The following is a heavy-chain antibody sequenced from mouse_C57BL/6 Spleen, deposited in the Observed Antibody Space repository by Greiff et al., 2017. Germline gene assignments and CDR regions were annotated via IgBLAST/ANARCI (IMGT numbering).Heavy chain of an antibody. CDR2: ISSGGSYT. Sequence: EVMLVESGGDLVKPGGSLKLSCAASGFTFSSYGMSWVRQTPDKRLEWVATISSGGSYTYYPDSVKGRFTISRDNAKNTLYLQMSSLKSEDTAMYYCARRRGYDAMDYWCQGTSVTVSS. CDR3: ARRRGYDAMDY. J-gene: IGHJ4*01. CDR1: GFTFSSYG. V-gene: IGHV5-6*02.